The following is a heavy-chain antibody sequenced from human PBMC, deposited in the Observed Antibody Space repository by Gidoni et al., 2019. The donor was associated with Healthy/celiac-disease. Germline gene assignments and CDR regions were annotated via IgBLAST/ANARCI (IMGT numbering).Heavy chain of an antibody. CDR2: IYPGDSDT. Sequence: EVQLVQSGAEVKKPGESLKISCKGSGYSFTSYWIGWVRQMPGKGLEWMGIIYPGDSDTRYSPSFQGQVTISADKSISTAYLQWSSLKASDTAMYYCARVEMATITHLRLWYFDLWGRGTLVTVSS. D-gene: IGHD5-12*01. CDR1: GYSFTSYW. J-gene: IGHJ2*01. V-gene: IGHV5-51*01. CDR3: ARVEMATITHLRLWYFDL.